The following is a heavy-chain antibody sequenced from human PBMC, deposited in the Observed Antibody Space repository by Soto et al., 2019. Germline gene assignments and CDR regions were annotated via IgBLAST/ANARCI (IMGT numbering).Heavy chain of an antibody. D-gene: IGHD5-18*01. CDR2: IYYSGST. CDR1: GGSISSYY. J-gene: IGHJ4*02. CDR3: ARQRGEEIQLWFDY. Sequence: SETLSLTCTVSGGSISSYYWSWIRQPPGKGLEWIGYIYYSGSTNYNPSLKSRVTISVDTSKNQFSLKLSSVTAADTAVYYCARQRGEEIQLWFDYWGQGTLVTVSS. V-gene: IGHV4-59*08.